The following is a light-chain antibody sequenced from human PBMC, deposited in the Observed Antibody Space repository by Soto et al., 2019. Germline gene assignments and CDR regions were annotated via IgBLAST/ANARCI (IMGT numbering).Light chain of an antibody. CDR2: GAS. V-gene: IGKV3-20*01. CDR1: QSVSTY. J-gene: IGKJ5*01. Sequence: ETVLTQSPATLSLSPGESATLSCRASQSVSTYLAWYQQKPGQAPRLLIYGASSRATGIPDRFSGSGSGTDFTLTISRLEPEDFAVYYCQQYGSSLFTFGQGTRLEIK. CDR3: QQYGSSLFT.